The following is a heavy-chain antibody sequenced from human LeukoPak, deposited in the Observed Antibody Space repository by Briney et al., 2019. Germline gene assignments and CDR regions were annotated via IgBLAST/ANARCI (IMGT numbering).Heavy chain of an antibody. D-gene: IGHD3-22*01. CDR2: INHSGST. CDR1: GGSFSGYY. Sequence: PSETLSLTCAAYGGSFSGYYWSWIRQPPGKGLEWIGEINHSGSTNYNPSLKSRVTISVDTSKNQFSLKLSSVTAADTAVYYCARAGPYYYDSSGYWGQGTLVTVSS. V-gene: IGHV4-34*01. J-gene: IGHJ4*02. CDR3: ARAGPYYYDSSGY.